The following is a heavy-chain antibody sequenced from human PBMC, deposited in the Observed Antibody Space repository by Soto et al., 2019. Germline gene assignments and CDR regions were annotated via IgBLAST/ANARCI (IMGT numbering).Heavy chain of an antibody. CDR2: IYYSGST. CDR3: AGFVVSASRNSDFDY. J-gene: IGHJ4*02. D-gene: IGHD2-15*01. CDR1: GGSISSYY. Sequence: SETLSLTCTVSGGSISSYYWSWIRQPPGKGLEWIGNIYYSGSTFYNPSLRSRVTLSVDTSKNQFSLRLNSVTVADTAVYFCAGFVVSASRNSDFDYWGQGTLVTVSS. V-gene: IGHV4-59*04.